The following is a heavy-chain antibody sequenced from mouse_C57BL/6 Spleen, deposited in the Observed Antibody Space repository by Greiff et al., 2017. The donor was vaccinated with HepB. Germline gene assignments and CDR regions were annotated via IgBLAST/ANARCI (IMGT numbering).Heavy chain of an antibody. CDR2: ISNGGGST. J-gene: IGHJ2*01. V-gene: IGHV5-12*01. Sequence: EVQVVESGGGLVQPGGSLKLSCAASGFTFSDYYMYWVRQTPEKRLEWVAYISNGGGSTYYPDTVKGRFTISRDNAKNTLYLQMSRLKSEDTAMYYCARQGLGYFDYWGQGTTLTVSS. CDR3: ARQGLGYFDY. CDR1: GFTFSDYY. D-gene: IGHD4-1*01.